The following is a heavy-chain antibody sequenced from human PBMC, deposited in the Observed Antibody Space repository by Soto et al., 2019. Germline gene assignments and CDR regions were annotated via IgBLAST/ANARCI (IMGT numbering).Heavy chain of an antibody. Sequence: QVQLVQSGAEVKKPGASVKVSCKASGYTFTSYGISWVRQAPGQGLEWMGWISAYNGNTNYAQKLQGRVTMTTDTSTSTAYLELRSLRSDDTAVYYCARDPRVIVSGYLFDYWGQGTLVTVSS. CDR3: ARDPRVIVSGYLFDY. CDR1: GYTFTSYG. J-gene: IGHJ4*02. V-gene: IGHV1-18*04. CDR2: ISAYNGNT. D-gene: IGHD3-22*01.